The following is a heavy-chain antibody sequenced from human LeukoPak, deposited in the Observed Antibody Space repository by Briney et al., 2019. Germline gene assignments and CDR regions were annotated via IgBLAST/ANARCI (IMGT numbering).Heavy chain of an antibody. D-gene: IGHD2-15*01. J-gene: IGHJ4*02. CDR3: ATRDVVVAATEHDY. V-gene: IGHV1-2*02. CDR2: INPNSGGT. Sequence: ASVKVSCKASGYTFTGYYMHWVRQAPGQGLEWMGWINPNSGGTNYAQKFQGRVTMTRDTSISTAYMELSRLRSDDTAVYYCATRDVVVAATEHDYWGQGTLVTASS. CDR1: GYTFTGYY.